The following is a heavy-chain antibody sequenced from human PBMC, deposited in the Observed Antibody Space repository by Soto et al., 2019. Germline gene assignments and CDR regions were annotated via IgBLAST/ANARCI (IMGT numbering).Heavy chain of an antibody. J-gene: IGHJ6*02. CDR3: ARQGRFGELFYGMDV. D-gene: IGHD3-10*01. CDR2: IYYSGST. V-gene: IGHV4-39*01. CDR1: GGSISSSSYY. Sequence: SETLSLTCTVSGGSISSSSYYWGWIRQPPGKGLEWIGSIYYSGSTYYNPSLKSRVTISVDTSKNQFSLKLSSVTAADTAVYYCARQGRFGELFYGMDVWGQGTTVT.